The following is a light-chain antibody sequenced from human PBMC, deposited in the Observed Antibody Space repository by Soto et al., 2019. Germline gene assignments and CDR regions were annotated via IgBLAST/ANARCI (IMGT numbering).Light chain of an antibody. CDR3: QEYNNWPSIT. CDR2: GAS. Sequence: ELVMTQSPASLSVSPGERATLSCRASQSVSSNLAWYQQKPGQAPRLLIHGASTRATGIPANFSGSGSGTEFTLTISSLQSEDFAVYYCQEYNNWPSITFGQGTRLEIK. CDR1: QSVSSN. J-gene: IGKJ5*01. V-gene: IGKV3-15*01.